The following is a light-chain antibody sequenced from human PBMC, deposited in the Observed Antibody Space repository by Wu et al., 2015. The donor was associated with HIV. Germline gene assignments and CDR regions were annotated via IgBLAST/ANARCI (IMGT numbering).Light chain of an antibody. CDR1: QAVVS. CDR3: QDKEF. V-gene: IGKV3D-20*02. CDR2: DTS. J-gene: IGKJ3*01. Sequence: TQSPDTLSLSPGETGTLYCRASQAVVSLAWFQKKPGQPPRLILYDTSRRATGTPDRFSGSGSGTNFFLTITRTQREDFAVYSCQDKEFFGRGTKVD.